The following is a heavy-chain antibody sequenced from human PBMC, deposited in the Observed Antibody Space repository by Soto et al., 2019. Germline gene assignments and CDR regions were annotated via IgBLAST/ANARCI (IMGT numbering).Heavy chain of an antibody. CDR2: ISYDGGNK. V-gene: IGHV3-30*18. D-gene: IGHD3-3*01. CDR1: GFTFSSYG. CDR3: AKDRYDFWSGLMFDP. J-gene: IGHJ5*02. Sequence: QVQLVESGGGVVQPGRSLRLSCAASGFTFSSYGMHWVRQAPGKGLEWVAVISYDGGNKYYADSVKGRFTISRDNSKNTLYLQMNSLRAEDTAVYYCAKDRYDFWSGLMFDPWGQGTLVTVSS.